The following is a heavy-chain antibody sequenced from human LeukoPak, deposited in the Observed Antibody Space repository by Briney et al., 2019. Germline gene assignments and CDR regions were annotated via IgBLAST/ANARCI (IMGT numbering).Heavy chain of an antibody. V-gene: IGHV1-8*01. CDR1: GYTFTSYD. CDR2: MNPNSGNT. D-gene: IGHD6-19*01. Sequence: ASVKVSCKASGYTFTSYDIIWVRQATGHGLEWMGWMNPNSGNTGYAQKFQGRVTITRNTSISTAYMELSSLRSEDTAVYYCARGWSSGWYVGDYWGQGTLVTVSS. CDR3: ARGWSSGWYVGDY. J-gene: IGHJ4*02.